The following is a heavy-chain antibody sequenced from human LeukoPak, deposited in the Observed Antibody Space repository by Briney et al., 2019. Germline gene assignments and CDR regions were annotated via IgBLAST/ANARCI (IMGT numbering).Heavy chain of an antibody. J-gene: IGHJ6*02. CDR1: GDSINNYY. CDR3: AADQEGYYGMYL. V-gene: IGHV4-59*01. CDR2: IYFSGSS. Sequence: SETLSLTCTVSGDSINNYYWTWIRQSPGKALEWIGHIYFSGSSNYNPSLKSRITISLDTSKTRFSLTLRSVTAADTAVYYCAADQEGYYGMYLWGQGTTVTVSS.